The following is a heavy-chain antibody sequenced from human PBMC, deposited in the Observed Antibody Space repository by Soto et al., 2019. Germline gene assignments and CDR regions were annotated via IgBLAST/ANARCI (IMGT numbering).Heavy chain of an antibody. CDR1: GFTFSSHA. V-gene: IGHV3-30-3*01. CDR2: ISYDGGNK. Sequence: QVQLVESGVGVVQPGTSLRLSCAASGFTFSSHAMHWVRQAPGKGLEWVALISYDGGNKDYTDSVKGRFTISRDDSKNTLYLHMNSLRSEDTAVYYCARACHYYGSGSYSDFDYWGQGTLVTVSS. J-gene: IGHJ4*02. D-gene: IGHD3-10*01. CDR3: ARACHYYGSGSYSDFDY.